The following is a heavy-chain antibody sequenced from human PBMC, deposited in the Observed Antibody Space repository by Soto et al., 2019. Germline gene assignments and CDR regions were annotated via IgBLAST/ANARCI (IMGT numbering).Heavy chain of an antibody. CDR3: AKGSNDHSDYGGII. V-gene: IGHV3-30*18. D-gene: IGHD4-17*01. J-gene: IGHJ4*02. CDR2: ISSDGSNK. CDR1: GFSFSRYG. Sequence: QVQLVESGGGVVQAGRSLRLSCAASGFSFSRYGMHWVRQAPGKGLEWVAEISSDGSNKNYADSVKGRFTISRDISKDTLYMQMNSLRAEDTAVYYCAKGSNDHSDYGGIICGQGTLVTVSS.